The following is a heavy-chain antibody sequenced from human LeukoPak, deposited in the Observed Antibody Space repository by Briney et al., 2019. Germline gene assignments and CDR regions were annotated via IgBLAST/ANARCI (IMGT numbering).Heavy chain of an antibody. CDR1: GGTFSSYG. V-gene: IGHV1-69*04. CDR3: ASGIVVVVAENAFDI. J-gene: IGHJ3*02. D-gene: IGHD2-15*01. Sequence: ASVKVSCKASGGTFSSYGFSWVRQAPGQGLEWMGRIIPILGIANYAQKFQGRVTITADKSTSTAYMQLSSLRSEDTAVYYCASGIVVVVAENAFDIWGQGTMVTVSS. CDR2: IIPILGIA.